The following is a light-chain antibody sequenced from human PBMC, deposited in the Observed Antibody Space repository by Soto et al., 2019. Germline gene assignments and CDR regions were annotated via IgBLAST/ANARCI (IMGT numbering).Light chain of an antibody. CDR1: ESIGNY. CDR2: DAS. Sequence: EVVLTQSPATLSLSPGERATLSCRASESIGNYLARYQQKLGQAPKLLIYDASHRAIAIPGRLCGDGSGTDFTLTISSREPEDFAVYYCQWLGDWPPRLTFGGGTKVDIK. V-gene: IGKV3-11*01. J-gene: IGKJ4*01. CDR3: QWLGDWPPRLT.